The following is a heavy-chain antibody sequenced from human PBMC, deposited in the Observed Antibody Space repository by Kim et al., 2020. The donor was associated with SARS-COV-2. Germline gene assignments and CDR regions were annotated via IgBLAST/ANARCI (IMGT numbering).Heavy chain of an antibody. CDR3: AKHRGVLTPETGIWSHGLLTGYYSDDAFDI. V-gene: IGHV3-23*01. Sequence: GGSLRLSCAASGFTFSNYAMNWVRQAPGKGLEWVSVISGRGGSTYYADSVKGRFTISRDNSKNTLYMQMSSLRIEDTAIYYCAKHRGVLTPETGIWSHGLLTGYYSDDAFDIWGQGTMVTVSS. J-gene: IGHJ3*02. CDR2: ISGRGGST. CDR1: GFTFSNYA. D-gene: IGHD3-9*01.